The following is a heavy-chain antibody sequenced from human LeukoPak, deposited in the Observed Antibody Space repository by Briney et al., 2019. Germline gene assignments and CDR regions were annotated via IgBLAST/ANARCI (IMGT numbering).Heavy chain of an antibody. D-gene: IGHD3-10*01. CDR2: ISGSDGST. CDR3: AKHYYGSGSYLFDY. CDR1: GFTFSSYA. Sequence: PGGSLRLSCAASGFTFSSYAMSWVRQAPGKGLEWVSAISGSDGSTYYADSVKGRFTISRDNSKNTLYLQMNSLRAEDTAVYYCAKHYYGSGSYLFDYWGQGTLVTVSS. J-gene: IGHJ4*02. V-gene: IGHV3-23*01.